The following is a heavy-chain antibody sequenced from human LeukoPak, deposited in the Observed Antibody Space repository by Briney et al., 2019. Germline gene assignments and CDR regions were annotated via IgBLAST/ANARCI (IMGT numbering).Heavy chain of an antibody. Sequence: GGSLRLSCAASGFTFSSYAMHWVRQAPGKGLEWVAVISYDGSNKYYADSVKGRFTISRDNSKNTLYLQMNSLRAEDTAVYYCARDQGGYDGGFMDVWGKGTTVTVSS. D-gene: IGHD5-12*01. CDR2: ISYDGSNK. V-gene: IGHV3-30*04. J-gene: IGHJ6*04. CDR3: ARDQGGYDGGFMDV. CDR1: GFTFSSYA.